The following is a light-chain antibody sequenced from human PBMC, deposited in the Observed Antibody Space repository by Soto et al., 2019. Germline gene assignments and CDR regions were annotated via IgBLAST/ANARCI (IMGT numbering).Light chain of an antibody. CDR2: GNS. CDR1: SSNIGAGSD. CDR3: QSYDSSLSGWYV. J-gene: IGLJ1*01. Sequence: QSVLTQPPSVSGAPGQRVTISCTGGSSNIGAGSDVHWYQQLPGTAPKLLIYGNSNRPSGVPDRFSGSKSGTSASLAITGLQAEDEADYYCQSYDSSLSGWYVFGTGTKVTVL. V-gene: IGLV1-40*01.